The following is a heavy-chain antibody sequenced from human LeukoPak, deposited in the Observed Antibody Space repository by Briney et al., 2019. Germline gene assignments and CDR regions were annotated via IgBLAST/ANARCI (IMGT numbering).Heavy chain of an antibody. J-gene: IGHJ4*02. V-gene: IGHV4-34*01. CDR2: INHSGST. CDR1: GGSISSYY. D-gene: IGHD3-22*01. CDR3: ARHREYYYDSSGYYPDY. Sequence: SETLSLTCTVSGGSISSYYWSWIRQPPGKGLEWIGEINHSGSTNYNPSLKSRVTISVDTSKNQFSLKLSSVTAADTAVYYCARHREYYYDSSGYYPDYWGQGTLVTVSS.